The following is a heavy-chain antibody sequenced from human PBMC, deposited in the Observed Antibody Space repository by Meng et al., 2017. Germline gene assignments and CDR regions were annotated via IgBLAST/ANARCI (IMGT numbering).Heavy chain of an antibody. V-gene: IGHV3-53*01. J-gene: IGHJ4*02. D-gene: IGHD3-22*01. CDR1: GFTVSSNY. Sequence: GESLKISCAASGFTVSSNYMSWVRQAPGKGLEWVSVIYSGGSTYYADSVKGRFTISRDNSKNTLYLQMSSLRAEDTAVYYCARGGSSGYYPSPRYWGQGTLVTVSS. CDR3: ARGGSSGYYPSPRY. CDR2: IYSGGST.